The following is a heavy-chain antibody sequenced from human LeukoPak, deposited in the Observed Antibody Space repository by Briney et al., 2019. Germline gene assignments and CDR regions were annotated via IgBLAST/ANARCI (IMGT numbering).Heavy chain of an antibody. Sequence: GGSLRLSCAASGLTFSSYWMSWVRQAPGKGLEWVANIKQDGSEKYYVDSVKGRFTISRDNAKNSLYLQMNSLRAEDTAVYYCARDWNYYDSSGYYYPNWFDPWGQGTLVTVSS. D-gene: IGHD3-22*01. CDR3: ARDWNYYDSSGYYYPNWFDP. CDR1: GLTFSSYW. CDR2: IKQDGSEK. V-gene: IGHV3-7*01. J-gene: IGHJ5*02.